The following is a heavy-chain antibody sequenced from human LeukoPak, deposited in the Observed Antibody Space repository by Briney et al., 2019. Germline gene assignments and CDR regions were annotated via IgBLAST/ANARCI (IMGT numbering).Heavy chain of an antibody. CDR2: INPNSGGT. J-gene: IGHJ4*02. V-gene: IGHV1-2*02. CDR1: GYTFTGYY. Sequence: ASVKVSCKASGYTFTGYYIHWVRQAPGQGLEWMGWINPNSGGTNYAQKFQGRVTMTRDTSISTAYMELSRLRSDDTAVYYCARFPLGFWSGFDYWGQGTLVTVSS. CDR3: ARFPLGFWSGFDY. D-gene: IGHD3-3*01.